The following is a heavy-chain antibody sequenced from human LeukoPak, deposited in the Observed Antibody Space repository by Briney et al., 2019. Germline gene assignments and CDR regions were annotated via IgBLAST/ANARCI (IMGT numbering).Heavy chain of an antibody. Sequence: PSETLSLTCTVSGGSISRYYWSWIRQPPGKGLELIGYIYSSGSTNYNPSLKSRITISVDTSKNQFSLKLRAVIAADTAVYYCTRGESSNFPTKFDFWGQGTLVTVSS. D-gene: IGHD2/OR15-2a*01. CDR3: TRGESSNFPTKFDF. CDR1: GGSISRYY. J-gene: IGHJ4*02. CDR2: IYSSGST. V-gene: IGHV4-59*01.